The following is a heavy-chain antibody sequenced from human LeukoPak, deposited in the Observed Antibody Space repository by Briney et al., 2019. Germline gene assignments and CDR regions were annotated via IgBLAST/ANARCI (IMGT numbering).Heavy chain of an antibody. D-gene: IGHD2-2*01. CDR1: GFTFDDYA. CDR2: ISWNSGSI. V-gene: IGHV3-9*03. J-gene: IGHJ4*02. CDR3: AKGYCSSTSCRFDY. Sequence: GRSLRLSCAASGFTFDDYAMHWVRQAPGEGLEWVSGISWNSGSIGYADSVKGRFTISRDNAKNSLYLQMNSLRAEDMALYYCAKGYCSSTSCRFDYWGQGALVTVSS.